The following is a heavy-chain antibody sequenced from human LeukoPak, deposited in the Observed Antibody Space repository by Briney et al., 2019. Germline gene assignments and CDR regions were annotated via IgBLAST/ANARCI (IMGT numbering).Heavy chain of an antibody. CDR3: AREEALMYANYYYYYYMDV. J-gene: IGHJ6*03. CDR2: ISAYNGNT. Sequence: GASVKVSCKASGYTFTSYGISWVRQAPGQGLEWMGWISAYNGNTNYAQKLQGRVTMTTDISTSTAYMELRSLRSDDTAVYYCAREEALMYANYYYYYYMDVWGKGTTVTVSS. V-gene: IGHV1-18*01. D-gene: IGHD2-8*01. CDR1: GYTFTSYG.